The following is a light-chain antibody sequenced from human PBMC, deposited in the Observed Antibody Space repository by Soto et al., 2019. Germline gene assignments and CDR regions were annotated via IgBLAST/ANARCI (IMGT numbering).Light chain of an antibody. Sequence: EIVMTQSPATVSVSPGETATLSCKASENVYGNVAWYQQRPGQAPRLLIYDASTRATDIPARFSASGSGTEFTLTISSLQSADFAVYFCQHGRTFGPGTKVEIK. CDR3: QHGRT. CDR2: DAS. CDR1: ENVYGN. V-gene: IGKV3-15*01. J-gene: IGKJ1*01.